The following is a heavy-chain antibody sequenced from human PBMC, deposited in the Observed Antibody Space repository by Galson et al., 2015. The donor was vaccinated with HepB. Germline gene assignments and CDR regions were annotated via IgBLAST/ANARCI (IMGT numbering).Heavy chain of an antibody. D-gene: IGHD4-23*01. CDR3: ARVRKIGGYYGMDV. J-gene: IGHJ6*02. V-gene: IGHV3-21*01. Sequence: SLRLSCAASGFTFGDYAMIWFRQAPGKGLEWVSSISSSSSYIYYADSVKGRFTISRDNAKNSLYLQMNSLRAEDTAVYYCARVRKIGGYYGMDVWGQGTTVTVSS. CDR1: GFTFGDYA. CDR2: ISSSSSYI.